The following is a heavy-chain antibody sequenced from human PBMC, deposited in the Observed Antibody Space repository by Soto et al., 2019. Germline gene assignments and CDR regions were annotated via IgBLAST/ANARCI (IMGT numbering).Heavy chain of an antibody. CDR1: GGTFSSYA. Sequence: QVQLVQSGAEVKKPGSSVKVSCKASGGTFSSYAISWVRQAPGQGLEWMGGIIPIFGTANYAQKFQGRVTLTADESTSTANMELSSLRSEDTAVYYCARVPAKYSYGYGDSYYYGMDVWGQGTTVTVSS. CDR3: ARVPAKYSYGYGDSYYYGMDV. D-gene: IGHD5-18*01. CDR2: IIPIFGTA. V-gene: IGHV1-69*12. J-gene: IGHJ6*02.